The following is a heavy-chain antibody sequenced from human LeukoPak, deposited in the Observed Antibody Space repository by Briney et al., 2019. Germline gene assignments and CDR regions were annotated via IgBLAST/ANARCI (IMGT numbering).Heavy chain of an antibody. CDR3: ARVERTQTTVTLGGYYIMDV. CDR2: ITPIFNSA. Sequence: SVTVSCTASGGTFSNFAITWVRQAPGQGLEWMGGITPIFNSANYAQRFQGRVTITADKPTSTAYMELSSLTSEDTAVYYCARVERTQTTVTLGGYYIMDVWGKGTMVTVSS. D-gene: IGHD4-17*01. J-gene: IGHJ6*04. CDR1: GGTFSNFA. V-gene: IGHV1-69*06.